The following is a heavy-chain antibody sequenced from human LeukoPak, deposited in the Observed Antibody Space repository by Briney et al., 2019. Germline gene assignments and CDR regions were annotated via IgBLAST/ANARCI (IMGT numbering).Heavy chain of an antibody. CDR1: GGSISSYY. Sequence: SETLSLTCTVSGGSISSYYWSWIRRPPGKGLEWIGYIYYSGSTNYNPSLKSRVTISVDTSKNQFSLKLSSVTAADTAVYYCARGRFGARYYFDYWGQGTLVTVSS. CDR3: ARGRFGARYYFDY. D-gene: IGHD3-10*01. V-gene: IGHV4-59*01. J-gene: IGHJ4*02. CDR2: IYYSGST.